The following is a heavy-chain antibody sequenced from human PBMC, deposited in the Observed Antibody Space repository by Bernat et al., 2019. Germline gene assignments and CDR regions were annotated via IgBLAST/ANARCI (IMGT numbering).Heavy chain of an antibody. CDR3: ARDIRSSRYDY. CDR2: IKQDGSEK. Sequence: EVQLVESGGGLVQPGGSLRLSCAASGFTFSSSWMTWVRQAPGKGLEWVANIKQDGSEKYYVDSVKGRFTISRDNAKNSLYLQMNGLRAEDTAVYYCARDIRSSRYDYWGQGTVVTVSS. V-gene: IGHV3-7*01. D-gene: IGHD3-3*02. CDR1: GFTFSSSW. J-gene: IGHJ4*02.